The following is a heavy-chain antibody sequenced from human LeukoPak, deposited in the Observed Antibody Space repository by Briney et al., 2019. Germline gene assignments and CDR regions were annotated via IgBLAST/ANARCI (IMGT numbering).Heavy chain of an antibody. D-gene: IGHD4-4*01. CDR3: TRDATTAQGDY. V-gene: IGHV1-2*02. CDR2: IDPNSGGT. Sequence: ASVKVSCKASGYTFTDYYIHWVRQAPGQGLEWMGWIDPNSGGTNYALKFQGRVTMTRDTSISTAYMELSSLRSDDTAMYYCTRDATTAQGDYWGQGTLVTVSS. J-gene: IGHJ4*02. CDR1: GYTFTDYY.